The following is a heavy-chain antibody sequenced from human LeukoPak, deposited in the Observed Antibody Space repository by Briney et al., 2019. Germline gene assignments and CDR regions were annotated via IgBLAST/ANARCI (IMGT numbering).Heavy chain of an antibody. V-gene: IGHV3-11*01. Sequence: PGGSLRLSCAASGFTFSDYYMNWIRQAPGKGLEWVSYISCSGSTIYYADSVKGRFTISRDNAKNSLYLQMNSLRAEDTAVYYCARALGYCSSTSCYPNYYYYYYMDVWGKGTTVTVSS. D-gene: IGHD2-2*01. CDR3: ARALGYCSSTSCYPNYYYYYYMDV. J-gene: IGHJ6*03. CDR2: ISCSGSTI. CDR1: GFTFSDYY.